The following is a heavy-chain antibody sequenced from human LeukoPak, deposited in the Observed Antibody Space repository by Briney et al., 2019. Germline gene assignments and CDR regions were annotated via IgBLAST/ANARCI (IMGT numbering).Heavy chain of an antibody. Sequence: SETLSLTCTVSGYSISSGYYWGWIRQPPGKGLEWIGSIYYSGSTYYNPSLKSRVTISVDTSKNQFSLKLSSVTAADTAVYYCARHVDYGDYDYYYYMDVWGKGTTVTVSS. CDR1: GYSISSGYY. CDR3: ARHVDYGDYDYYYYMDV. J-gene: IGHJ6*03. D-gene: IGHD4-17*01. V-gene: IGHV4-38-2*02. CDR2: IYYSGST.